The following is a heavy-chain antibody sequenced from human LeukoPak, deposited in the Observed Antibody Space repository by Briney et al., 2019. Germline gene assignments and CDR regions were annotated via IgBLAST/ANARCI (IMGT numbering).Heavy chain of an antibody. Sequence: PSETLSLTCTVSGGSISPYYWSWIRQPPGKGLEWIGYIYYSGSTNYNPSLKSRVTISLDTSKNQFSLKLTSVTAADTAVYYCARDSGDYCNGGSCYGYWGQGTLVTVSS. D-gene: IGHD2-15*01. V-gene: IGHV4-59*01. J-gene: IGHJ4*02. CDR3: ARDSGDYCNGGSCYGY. CDR1: GGSISPYY. CDR2: IYYSGST.